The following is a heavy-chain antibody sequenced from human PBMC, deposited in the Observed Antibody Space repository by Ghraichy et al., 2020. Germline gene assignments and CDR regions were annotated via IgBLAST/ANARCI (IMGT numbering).Heavy chain of an antibody. CDR3: ARAAS. CDR1: FNFTGYW. Sequence: GSLRLSCTASFNFTGYWMSWVRQAPGKGLEWVANIKPDGSATSYVDSVRGRFTIYRDDTKNSLFLEMNSLRVEDTAVYYCARAASWGQGTLVTVSS. J-gene: IGHJ5*02. CDR2: IKPDGSAT. V-gene: IGHV3-7*03.